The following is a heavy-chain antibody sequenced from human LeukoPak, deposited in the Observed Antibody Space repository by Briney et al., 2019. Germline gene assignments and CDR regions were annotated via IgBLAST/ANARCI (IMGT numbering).Heavy chain of an antibody. CDR2: IYHSGST. CDR1: GGSISSSNW. D-gene: IGHD3-22*01. J-gene: IGHJ4*02. Sequence: SGTLSLTCAVSGGSISSSNWWSWVRQPPGKGLEWIGEIYHSGSTNYNPSLKSRVTISVDTSKNQFSLKLSSVTAADTAVYYCARRRAPGITMIVVVIKPYFDYWGQGTLVTVSS. CDR3: ARRRAPGITMIVVVIKPYFDY. V-gene: IGHV4-4*02.